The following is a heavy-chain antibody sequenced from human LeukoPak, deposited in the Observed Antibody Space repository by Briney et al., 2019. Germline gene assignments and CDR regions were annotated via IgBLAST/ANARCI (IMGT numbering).Heavy chain of an antibody. Sequence: GASVKVSCKASGYTFTTYSMHWVRQAPGQGLEWMAIINLSGGSTDYIQKFQGRVTMTRDTSTSTVYMELSSLRSEDTAVYYCVRHNHMDVWGQGTTVTVSS. CDR3: VRHNHMDV. CDR1: GYTFTTYS. CDR2: INLSGGST. J-gene: IGHJ6*02. V-gene: IGHV1-46*01.